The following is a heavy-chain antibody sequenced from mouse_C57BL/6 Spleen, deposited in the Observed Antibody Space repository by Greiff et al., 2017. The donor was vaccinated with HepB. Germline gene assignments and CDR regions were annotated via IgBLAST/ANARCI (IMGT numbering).Heavy chain of an antibody. Sequence: LVESGGGLVQPGGSLKLSCAASGFTFSDYYMYWVRQTPEKRLEWVAYISNGGGSTYYPDTVKGRFTISRDNAKNTLYLQMSRLKSEDTAMYYCARQVYGNYLAWFAYWGQGTLVTVSA. V-gene: IGHV5-12*01. CDR1: GFTFSDYY. CDR2: ISNGGGST. D-gene: IGHD2-1*01. CDR3: ARQVYGNYLAWFAY. J-gene: IGHJ3*01.